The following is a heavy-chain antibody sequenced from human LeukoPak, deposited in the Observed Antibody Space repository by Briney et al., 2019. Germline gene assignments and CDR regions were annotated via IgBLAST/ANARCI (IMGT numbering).Heavy chain of an antibody. CDR3: ARVASSSFPLYYYYYGMDV. CDR1: GGSFSGYY. D-gene: IGHD6-13*01. Sequence: PSETLSLTCAVYGGSFSGYYWSWIRQPPGKGLEWIGEINHSGSTNYNPSLKSRVIISVDTSKNQFSLKLSSVTAADTAVYYCARVASSSFPLYYYYYGMDVWGQGTTVTVSS. V-gene: IGHV4-34*01. CDR2: INHSGST. J-gene: IGHJ6*02.